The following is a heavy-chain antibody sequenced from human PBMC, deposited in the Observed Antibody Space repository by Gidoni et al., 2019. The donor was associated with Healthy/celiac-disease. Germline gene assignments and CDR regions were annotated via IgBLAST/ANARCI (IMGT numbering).Heavy chain of an antibody. Sequence: EVQLLESGGGLVQPGGSLRLSCAASGFTFSSHAMSCVRQAPGKGLEWVSAISGSGGSTYYADSVKGRFTISRDNSKNTLYLQMNSLRAEDTAVYYCAKDWGYDYVWGSYQDYWGQGTLVTVSS. CDR2: ISGSGGST. CDR3: AKDWGYDYVWGSYQDY. J-gene: IGHJ4*02. D-gene: IGHD3-16*02. CDR1: GFTFSSHA. V-gene: IGHV3-23*01.